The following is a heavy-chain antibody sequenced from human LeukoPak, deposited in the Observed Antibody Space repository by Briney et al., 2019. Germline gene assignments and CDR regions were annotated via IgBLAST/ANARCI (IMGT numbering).Heavy chain of an antibody. D-gene: IGHD3-22*01. CDR1: GGTFSSYA. Sequence: SVKVSCKASGGTFSSYAISWVRQAPGQGLEWMGRIIPILGIANYAQKFQGRVTITADKSTSTAYMELSSLRSEDTAVYYCARSYYYDSSGYQPYFDYWGQGTLVTVSS. V-gene: IGHV1-69*04. CDR3: ARSYYYDSSGYQPYFDY. J-gene: IGHJ4*02. CDR2: IIPILGIA.